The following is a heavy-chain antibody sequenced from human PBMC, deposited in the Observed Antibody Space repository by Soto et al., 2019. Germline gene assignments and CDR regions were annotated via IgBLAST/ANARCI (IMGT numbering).Heavy chain of an antibody. CDR1: GGFIGRGGYY. V-gene: IGHV4-31*03. J-gene: IGHJ4*02. CDR3: ARGVSGSVSYGGSRPQNFDF. CDR2: IYYSGST. Sequence: KPSETLSLTCTVSGGFIGRGGYYWSWIRQHPGKGLEWIGYIYYSGSTYYNPSLKSRVTISVDTSKNQFSLRLSPVTAADTAVYYCARGVSGSVSYGGSRPQNFDFWGQGTLVTVSS. D-gene: IGHD1-26*01.